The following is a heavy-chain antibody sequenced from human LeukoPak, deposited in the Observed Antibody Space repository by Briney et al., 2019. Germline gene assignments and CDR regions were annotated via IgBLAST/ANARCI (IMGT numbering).Heavy chain of an antibody. CDR2: IYRGGAT. D-gene: IGHD2-15*01. J-gene: IGHJ4*02. CDR3: AGASSNGVAIDATSFDL. V-gene: IGHV3-66*01. Sequence: GGSLRLSCAVSGFIGGDGYMNWVRQAPGKGREGRSVIYRGGATYYADSVKGRFFISRDSSKNTWHLQLNSLRGEDTAVYYCAGASSNGVAIDATSFDLWGQGTRVIVSS. CDR1: GFIGGDGY.